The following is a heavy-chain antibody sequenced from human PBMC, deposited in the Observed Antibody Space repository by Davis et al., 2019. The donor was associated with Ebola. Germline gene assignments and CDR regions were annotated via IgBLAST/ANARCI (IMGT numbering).Heavy chain of an antibody. D-gene: IGHD6-13*01. CDR1: GFTFSNYW. CDR2: IKQDGSEK. J-gene: IGHJ5*02. V-gene: IGHV3-7*01. CDR3: ARDRGSSSWTGDSWFDP. Sequence: GGSLRLSCAASGFTFSNYWMSWVRQAPGKGLEWVANIKQDGSEKYYVDSVKGRFTISRDNAKNSLYLQMNSLRAEDTAVYYCARDRGSSSWTGDSWFDPWGQGTLVTVSS.